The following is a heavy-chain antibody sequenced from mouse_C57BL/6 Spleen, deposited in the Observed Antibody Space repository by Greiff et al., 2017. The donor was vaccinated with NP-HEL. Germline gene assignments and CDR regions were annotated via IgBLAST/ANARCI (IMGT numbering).Heavy chain of an antibody. CDR1: GYTFTSYW. CDR2: IDPSDSYT. CDR3: ARSGYPRYFDY. J-gene: IGHJ2*01. V-gene: IGHV1-59*01. Sequence: QVQLQQSGAELVRPGTSVKLSCKASGYTFTSYWMHWVKQRPGQGLEWIGLIDPSDSYTNYNQKFKGKATLTVDTSSSTAYMQLSILTSEDSAVYYCARSGYPRYFDYWGQGTTLTVSS. D-gene: IGHD3-1*01.